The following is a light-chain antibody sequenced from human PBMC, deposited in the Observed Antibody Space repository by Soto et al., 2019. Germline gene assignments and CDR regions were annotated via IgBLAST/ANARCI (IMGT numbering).Light chain of an antibody. CDR1: QSISSY. V-gene: IGKV1-39*01. CDR2: AAS. J-gene: IGKJ1*01. Sequence: DIQMTQSPSSLSASVGDRVTITCRASQSISSYLNWYQQKPGNAPKLLIYAASSLQSGVPSRFSGSGSGTDFTLTISSLQPEDFATYYCQQSYITPQTFGQGTKVEIK. CDR3: QQSYITPQT.